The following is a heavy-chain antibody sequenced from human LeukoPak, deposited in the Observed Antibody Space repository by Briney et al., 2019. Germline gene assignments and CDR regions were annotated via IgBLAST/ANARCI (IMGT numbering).Heavy chain of an antibody. V-gene: IGHV3-30*02. J-gene: IGHJ4*02. CDR2: IRYDGSNK. Sequence: GESLRLSCAASGFTFSSYVMHWVRQAPGKGLEWVAFIRYDGSNKYYADSVKGRFTISRDNPKNTLYLQMNSLRAEDTAVYYYAKSLPRIAVAGAFDYWGQGTLVTVSS. CDR1: GFTFSSYV. D-gene: IGHD6-19*01. CDR3: AKSLPRIAVAGAFDY.